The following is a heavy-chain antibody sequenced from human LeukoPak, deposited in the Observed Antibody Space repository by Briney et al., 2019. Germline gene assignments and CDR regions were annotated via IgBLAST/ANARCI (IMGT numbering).Heavy chain of an antibody. CDR3: ANKVYCSTTSCYHAGY. D-gene: IGHD2-2*01. CDR2: IYHSGTT. J-gene: IGHJ4*02. Sequence: YPSETLSLTFAVSGESVSSSNWWSWVRQPPGKGLEWIGEIYHSGTTNYDPSLKSRVTISIDTSRNQFSLRLTSVTAADTAVYYCANKVYCSTTSCYHAGYWGQGTLVTVSS. CDR1: GESVSSSNW. V-gene: IGHV4-4*02.